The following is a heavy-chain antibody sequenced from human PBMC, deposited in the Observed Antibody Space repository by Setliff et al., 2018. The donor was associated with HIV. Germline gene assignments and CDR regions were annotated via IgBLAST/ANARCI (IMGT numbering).Heavy chain of an antibody. D-gene: IGHD3-22*01. V-gene: IGHV4-38-2*01. CDR3: ASRIYYYDSNNFLREEGFDP. CDR2: IHDSGRT. J-gene: IGHJ5*02. CDR1: GYSLTSGYY. Sequence: SETLSLTCGVSGYSLTSGYYWGWIRQPPGKGLEWIGSIHDSGRTYYNPSLKSRVTISVDTSKNQFSLNLTSVTAADTAVYYCASRIYYYDSNNFLREEGFDPWGQGTLVTVSS.